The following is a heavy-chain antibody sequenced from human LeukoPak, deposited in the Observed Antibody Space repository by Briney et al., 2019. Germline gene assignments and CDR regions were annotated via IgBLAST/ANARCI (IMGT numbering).Heavy chain of an antibody. V-gene: IGHV1-2*02. D-gene: IGHD2-2*01. CDR2: INPNSGGT. CDR1: GYTFTGYY. CDR3: ARAVPAAKAVWFDP. J-gene: IGHJ5*02. Sequence: GASVKVSCKASGYTFTGYYMHWVRQAPGQGLEWMGWINPNSGGTNYAQKFQGRVTMTRDTSISTAYMELSSLRSDDTAVYYCARAVPAAKAVWFDPWGQGTLVTVSS.